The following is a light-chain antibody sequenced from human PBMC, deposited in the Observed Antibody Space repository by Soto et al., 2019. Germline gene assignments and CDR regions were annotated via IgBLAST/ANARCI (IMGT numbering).Light chain of an antibody. CDR1: SGHSRYA. J-gene: IGLJ3*02. Sequence: QLVLAQSPSSSASLGGSVKLTCTLSSGHSRYAIAWHQLQPEKGRRNFMKFNSDGSHSKGEGIPDRFSGSSYGAERYLTISSLQSEDEADYYCQTWGTGIVFGGGTKLTVL. V-gene: IGLV4-69*01. CDR3: QTWGTGIV. CDR2: FNSDGSH.